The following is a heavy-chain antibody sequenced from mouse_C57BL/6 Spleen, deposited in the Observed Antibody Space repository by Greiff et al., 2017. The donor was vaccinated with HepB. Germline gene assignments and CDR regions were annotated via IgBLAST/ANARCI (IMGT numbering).Heavy chain of an antibody. CDR1: GFTFSDFY. CDR2: SRNKANDYTT. J-gene: IGHJ1*03. D-gene: IGHD2-1*01. V-gene: IGHV7-1*01. CDR3: ARDYYGWYFDV. Sequence: EVKVVESGGGLVQSGRSLRLSCATSGFTFSDFYMEWVHQAPGKGLEWIAASRNKANDYTTEYSASVKGRFIVSRDTSQSILYLQMNALRAEDTAIYYCARDYYGWYFDVWGTGTTVTVSS.